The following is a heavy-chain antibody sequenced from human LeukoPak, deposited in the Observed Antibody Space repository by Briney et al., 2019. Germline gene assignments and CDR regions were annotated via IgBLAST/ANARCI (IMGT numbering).Heavy chain of an antibody. J-gene: IGHJ4*02. V-gene: IGHV3-21*01. CDR1: GFTFNIYA. CDR3: ARIAVAGDY. D-gene: IGHD6-19*01. Sequence: GGSLRLSCAASGFTFNIYAMNWVRQAPGKGLEWVSSISDDGDSTHYADSVKGRFTISRDNAKNSLYLQMNSLRAEDTAVYYCARIAVAGDYWGQGTLVTVSS. CDR2: ISDDGDST.